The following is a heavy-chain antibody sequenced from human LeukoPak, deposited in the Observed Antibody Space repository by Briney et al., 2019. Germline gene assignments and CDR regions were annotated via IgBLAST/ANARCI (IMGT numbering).Heavy chain of an antibody. D-gene: IGHD4-23*01. CDR3: ARHDYAGNSGDY. Sequence: GGSLRLSCAASGFSFSSYTMKWVRQAPGKGLEWVSSISSTSSYIYYADSVKGRFTISRDNAEKSLYLQMNSLRDEDTAVYYCARHDYAGNSGDYWGQGTLVTVSS. CDR1: GFSFSSYT. CDR2: ISSTSSYI. J-gene: IGHJ4*02. V-gene: IGHV3-21*01.